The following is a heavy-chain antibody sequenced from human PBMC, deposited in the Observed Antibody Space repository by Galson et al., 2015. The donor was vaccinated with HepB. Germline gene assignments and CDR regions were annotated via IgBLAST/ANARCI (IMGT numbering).Heavy chain of an antibody. V-gene: IGHV3-21*01. CDR1: GFTFSSCS. D-gene: IGHD2-15*01. J-gene: IGHJ6*02. Sequence: SLRLSCAASGFTFSSCSMNWVRQAPGKGLEWVSSISSSSSYIYYADSVKGRFTISRDNAKNSLYLQMDSLRAEDTAVYYCARDLIVVVVAATRHYYYGMDVWGQGTTVTVSS. CDR3: ARDLIVVVVAATRHYYYGMDV. CDR2: ISSSSSYI.